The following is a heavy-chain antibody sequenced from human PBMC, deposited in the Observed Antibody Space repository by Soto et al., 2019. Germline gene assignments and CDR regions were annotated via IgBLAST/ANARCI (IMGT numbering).Heavy chain of an antibody. J-gene: IGHJ4*02. CDR2: IRPDSGNT. D-gene: IGHD2-2*01. V-gene: IGHV1-18*01. Sequence: QVQLVQSGAEVKKPGASVRVSCKASGYTFSSYGISWVRQAPGQGLEWMGWIRPDSGNTDYAQKFEGRVTMTADTSTSKAYMELRSLRSDDTAVYYCARDRSTSDYWGQGTLVTVSS. CDR3: ARDRSTSDY. CDR1: GYTFSSYG.